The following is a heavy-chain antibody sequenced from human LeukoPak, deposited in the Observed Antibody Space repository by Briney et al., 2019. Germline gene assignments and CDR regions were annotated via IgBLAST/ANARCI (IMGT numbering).Heavy chain of an antibody. CDR1: GFTFSSYW. Sequence: GGSLRLSCAASGFTFSSYWMSWVRQAPGKGLEWVANIKQDGSEKHYVVSVKGRFTISRDNAKNSLYLQMNSLRAEDTAVYYCARADYYDSSGYYSGWGQGTLVTVSS. CDR2: IKQDGSEK. D-gene: IGHD3-22*01. V-gene: IGHV3-7*01. CDR3: ARADYYDSSGYYSG. J-gene: IGHJ4*02.